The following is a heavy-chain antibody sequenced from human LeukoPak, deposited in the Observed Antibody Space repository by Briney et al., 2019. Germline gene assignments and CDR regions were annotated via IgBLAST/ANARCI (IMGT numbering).Heavy chain of an antibody. CDR2: ISGSSGST. V-gene: IGHV3-23*01. D-gene: IGHD4-17*01. J-gene: IGHJ4*02. Sequence: GGSLRLSCAASGFTFTSFGMTWVRQPPGKGLEWVSSISGSSGSTYYADSVKGRFTISRDNSKNTLYLQMNSPGSEDTAVYYCAKSRTKYGDSLVDYWGQGTLVTVSS. CDR3: AKSRTKYGDSLVDY. CDR1: GFTFTSFG.